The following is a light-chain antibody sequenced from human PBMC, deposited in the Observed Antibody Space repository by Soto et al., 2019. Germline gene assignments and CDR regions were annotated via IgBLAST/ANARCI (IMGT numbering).Light chain of an antibody. J-gene: IGKJ1*01. CDR2: IAS. V-gene: IGKV1-39*01. CDR1: QSITNN. Sequence: EIPLTQSPSSLSASVGDRVIITCRASQSITNNLNWYHQKPGRDPKILIYIASSLQSGVPSRFSGSGSGTDFTLTISSLQPEYFAMYYCQQTYSFPLTFGQGTKVEIK. CDR3: QQTYSFPLT.